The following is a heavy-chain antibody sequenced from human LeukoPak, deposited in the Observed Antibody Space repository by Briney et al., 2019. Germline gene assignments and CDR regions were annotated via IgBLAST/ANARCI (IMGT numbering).Heavy chain of an antibody. CDR2: IYYSGST. Sequence: SETLSLTCTVSGGSISSSSYYWGWIRQPPGKGLEWIGSIYYSGSTYYNPSLKSRVTISVDTSKNQFSLKLSSVTAADTAVYYCARLGKHPYDAFDIWGQGTMVTVSS. D-gene: IGHD1-26*01. V-gene: IGHV4-39*01. CDR1: GGSISSSSYY. J-gene: IGHJ3*02. CDR3: ARLGKHPYDAFDI.